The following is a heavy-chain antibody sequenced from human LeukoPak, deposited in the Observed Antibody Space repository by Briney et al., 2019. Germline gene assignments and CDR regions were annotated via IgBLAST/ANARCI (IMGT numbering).Heavy chain of an antibody. V-gene: IGHV1-18*01. CDR1: GYSFTNYG. D-gene: IGHD2-2*01. J-gene: IGHJ6*03. CDR3: ARGPIIDIVIVPAADDYYYMDV. Sequence: ASVKVSCKASGYSFTNYGFSWVRQAPGQGLEWMGWISGYNGNANYAQKFQGRVTMTRDTSISTAYMELSRLRSDDTAVYYCARGPIIDIVIVPAADDYYYMDVWGKGTTVTVSS. CDR2: ISGYNGNA.